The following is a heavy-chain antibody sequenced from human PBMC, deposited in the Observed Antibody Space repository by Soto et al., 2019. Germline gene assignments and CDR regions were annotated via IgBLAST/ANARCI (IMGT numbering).Heavy chain of an antibody. J-gene: IGHJ3*02. D-gene: IGHD2-2*01. CDR3: ARQCVPFGCYDNRSFDI. V-gene: IGHV5-51*01. CDR2: IYPGDSDT. Sequence: PGESLKISCKGSGYSFTSYWIGWVRQMPWKGLEWMGIIYPGDSDTRYSPSFQGQVTISADKSISTAYLQWNSLKASDTAMYYCARQCVPFGCYDNRSFDIWGQGTMVTVS. CDR1: GYSFTSYW.